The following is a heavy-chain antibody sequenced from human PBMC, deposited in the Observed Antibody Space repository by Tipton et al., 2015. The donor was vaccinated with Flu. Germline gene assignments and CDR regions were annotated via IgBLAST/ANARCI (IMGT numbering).Heavy chain of an antibody. J-gene: IGHJ4*02. CDR3: ARAPIHSSGYYDY. D-gene: IGHD3-22*01. V-gene: IGHV4-34*01. CDR2: IYHSGST. CDR1: GGSFSGYY. Sequence: TLSLTCAVYGGSFSGYYWSWIRQPPGKGLEWIGDIYHSGSTNYNPSLKSRVTISVDTSKNQFSLKLSSVTAADTAVYYCARAPIHSSGYYDYWGQGTLVTVSS.